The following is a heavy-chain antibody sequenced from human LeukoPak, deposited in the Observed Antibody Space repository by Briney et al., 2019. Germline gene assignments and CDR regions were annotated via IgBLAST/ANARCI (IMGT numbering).Heavy chain of an antibody. CDR3: AKDPTDYYDSSGYPNDY. D-gene: IGHD3-22*01. V-gene: IGHV3-23*01. J-gene: IGHJ4*02. CDR1: GFTFSSYA. CDR2: ISGSGGST. Sequence: GGSLRLSCAASGFTFSSYAMSWVRQAPGKGLEWVSAISGSGGSTYYADSVKGRFTISRDNSKNTLYLQMNSLRAEDTAVYYCAKDPTDYYDSSGYPNDYWGQGTLVTVS.